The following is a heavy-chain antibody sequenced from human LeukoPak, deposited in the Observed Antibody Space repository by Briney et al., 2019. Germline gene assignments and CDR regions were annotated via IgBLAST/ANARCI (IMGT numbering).Heavy chain of an antibody. D-gene: IGHD3/OR15-3a*01. Sequence: SQTLSLTCAISGDSVSSNSAAWNWIRQSPPRGLEWLGRTYYRSKWYNDYAVSVKSRITINPDTSKNQFSLQLNSVTPEDTAVYYCASSQKTWTYGLDVWGQGTTVTVSS. CDR3: ASSQKTWTYGLDV. CDR2: TYYRSKWYN. J-gene: IGHJ6*02. CDR1: GDSVSSNSAA. V-gene: IGHV6-1*01.